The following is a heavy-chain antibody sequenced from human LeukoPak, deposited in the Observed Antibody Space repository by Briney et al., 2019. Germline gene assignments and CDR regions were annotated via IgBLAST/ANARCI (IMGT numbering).Heavy chain of an antibody. CDR3: AKDAYSSSWYYYYYYMDV. J-gene: IGHJ6*03. V-gene: IGHV3-23*01. CDR2: ISGSGGST. Sequence: GGSLRLSCAASGFTFSSYWMHWVRQAPGKGLEWVSTISGSGGSTYYADSVKGRFTISRDNSKNTLYLQMNSLRAEDTAVYYCAKDAYSSSWYYYYYYMDVWGKGTTVTVSS. CDR1: GFTFSSYW. D-gene: IGHD6-13*01.